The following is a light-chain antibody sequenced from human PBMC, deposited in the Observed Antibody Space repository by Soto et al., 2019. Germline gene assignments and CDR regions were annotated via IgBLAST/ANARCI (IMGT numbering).Light chain of an antibody. CDR3: QQYGSSRT. V-gene: IGKV3-20*01. J-gene: IGKJ1*01. Sequence: EIVLTQSPGTLSLSPGERATLSCRASQRVSSDYLAWYQQKPGQAPRLLIYGASSRATGIPDRFSGSGSGTDFTLTISRLEPEDFAVYYCQQYGSSRTFGQGTKVDIK. CDR1: QRVSSDY. CDR2: GAS.